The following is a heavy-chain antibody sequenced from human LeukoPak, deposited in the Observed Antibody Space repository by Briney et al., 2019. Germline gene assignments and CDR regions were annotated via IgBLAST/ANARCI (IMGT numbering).Heavy chain of an antibody. CDR3: ARDPLTTSGLDY. D-gene: IGHD1-1*01. CDR2: IIPIFGTA. V-gene: IGHV1-69*13. CDR1: GGTFSSYA. Sequence: ASVNVSCKASGGTFSSYAISWVRQAPGQGLEWMGGIIPIFGTANYAQKFQGRVTITADESTSTAYMELSSLRSEDTAVYYCARDPLTTSGLDYWGQGTLVTVSS. J-gene: IGHJ4*02.